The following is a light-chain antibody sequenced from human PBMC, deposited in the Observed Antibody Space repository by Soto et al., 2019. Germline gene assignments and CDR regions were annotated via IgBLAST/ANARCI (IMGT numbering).Light chain of an antibody. J-gene: IGKJ4*01. CDR2: GAS. CDR1: QSVSSN. Sequence: EIVLTQSPGTRSLSPGERATLSCRASQSVSSNLAWYQQKPGQAPRLLIYGASTRATGIPARFSGSGSGTEFTLTISSLQPEDFATYYCQQLNSYPLTFGGGTKVDIK. CDR3: QQLNSYPLT. V-gene: IGKV3-15*01.